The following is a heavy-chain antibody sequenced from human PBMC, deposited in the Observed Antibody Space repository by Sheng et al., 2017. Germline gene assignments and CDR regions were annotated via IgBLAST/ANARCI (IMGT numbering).Heavy chain of an antibody. CDR3: AKGATFSGDYDNWFDP. CDR2: ISGSGGST. Sequence: EVQLVESGGDLVQPGGSLRLSCAASGFTFSNYAMSWVRQAPGKGLEWVSAISGSGGSTFYADSVKGRFSISRDNSKNTLFLHMNSLRAEDTAVYYCAKGATFSGDYDNWFDPWGQGTLVTVSS. D-gene: IGHD4-17*01. CDR1: GFTFSNYA. J-gene: IGHJ5*02. V-gene: IGHV3-23*04.